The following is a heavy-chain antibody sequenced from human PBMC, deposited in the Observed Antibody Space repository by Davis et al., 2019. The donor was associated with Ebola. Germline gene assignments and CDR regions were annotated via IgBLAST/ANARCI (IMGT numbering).Heavy chain of an antibody. J-gene: IGHJ6*02. CDR2: IYSGGST. CDR3: ARDRGVYCSSTSCYQYGMDV. Sequence: AGSLRLSCAASGFTVSSNYMSWVRQAPGKGLEWVSVIYSGGSTYYADSVKGRFTISRDNSKNTLYLQMNSLRAEDTAVYYCARDRGVYCSSTSCYQYGMDVWGQGTTVTVSS. D-gene: IGHD2-2*01. V-gene: IGHV3-66*01. CDR1: GFTVSSNY.